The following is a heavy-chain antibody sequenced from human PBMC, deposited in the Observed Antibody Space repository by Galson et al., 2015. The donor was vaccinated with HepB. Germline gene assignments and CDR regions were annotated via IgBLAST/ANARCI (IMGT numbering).Heavy chain of an antibody. D-gene: IGHD6-13*01. Sequence: SETLSLTCVVSGGSISSSNWWSWVRQPPGKGLEWIGEIYHSGSTTYNPSLKSRVTISVDESKNQFSLKLSSVTAADTAVYYCARGKRLAAAGTYDYYYYGMDVWGQGTTVTVSS. J-gene: IGHJ6*02. CDR2: IYHSGST. V-gene: IGHV4-4*02. CDR3: ARGKRLAAAGTYDYYYYGMDV. CDR1: GGSISSSNW.